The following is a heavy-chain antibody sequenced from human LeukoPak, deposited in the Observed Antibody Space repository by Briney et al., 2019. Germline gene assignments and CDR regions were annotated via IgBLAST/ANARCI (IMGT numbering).Heavy chain of an antibody. V-gene: IGHV1-18*01. CDR2: ISAYNGNT. CDR1: GYTFTSYG. Sequence: ASVKVSCKASGYTFTSYGISWVRQAPGQGLEWMGWISAYNGNTNYAQKLQGRVTMTTDTSTSTAYMELRSLRSDDTAVYYCARVRGKARIAVAGNYYYCMDIWGQGTTVTVSS. J-gene: IGHJ6*02. CDR3: ARVRGKARIAVAGNYYYCMDI. D-gene: IGHD6-19*01.